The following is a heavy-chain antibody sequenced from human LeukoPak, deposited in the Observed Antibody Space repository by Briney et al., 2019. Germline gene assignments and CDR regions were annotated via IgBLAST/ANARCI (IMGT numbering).Heavy chain of an antibody. CDR3: ARARYDYVWGSDLFRGANGWDY. Sequence: TAETLYLTCAVYGVSFSGYYWSWIRQPPGKGLEWIGEINHSVSTNYNPSLKSRVTISVDTSKNQFSLKLSSVTAADTAVYYCARARYDYVWGSDLFRGANGWDYWGQGTLVTVSS. V-gene: IGHV4-34*01. CDR1: GVSFSGYY. D-gene: IGHD3-16*01. J-gene: IGHJ4*02. CDR2: INHSVST.